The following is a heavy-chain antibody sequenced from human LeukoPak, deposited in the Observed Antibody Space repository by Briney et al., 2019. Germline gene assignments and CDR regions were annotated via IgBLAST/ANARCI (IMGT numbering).Heavy chain of an antibody. J-gene: IGHJ4*02. CDR3: AREGGGSSGYYG. CDR2: IRYDGSNK. Sequence: GGSLRLSCAASGFTFSSYGMHWVRQAPGKGLEWVAFIRYDGSNKYYADSVKGRFTISRDNSKNTLYLQMNSLRAEDTAVYYCAREGGGSSGYYGWGQGTLVTVSS. D-gene: IGHD3-22*01. V-gene: IGHV3-30*02. CDR1: GFTFSSYG.